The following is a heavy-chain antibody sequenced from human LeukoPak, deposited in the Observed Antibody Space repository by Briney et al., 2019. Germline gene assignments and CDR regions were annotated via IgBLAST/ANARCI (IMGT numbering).Heavy chain of an antibody. CDR1: GFTFSSYG. J-gene: IGHJ4*02. V-gene: IGHV3-33*06. Sequence: GGSLRLSCAASGFTFSSYGMHWVRQAPGKGLEWVAVIWYDGSNKYYAGSVKGRFTISRDNSKNTLYLQMNSLRAEDTAVYYCAKPTYSGSYSHFDYWGQGTLVTVSS. CDR3: AKPTYSGSYSHFDY. CDR2: IWYDGSNK. D-gene: IGHD1-26*01.